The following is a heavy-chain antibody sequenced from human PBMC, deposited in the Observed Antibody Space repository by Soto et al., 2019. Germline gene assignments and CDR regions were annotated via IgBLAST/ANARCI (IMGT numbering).Heavy chain of an antibody. Sequence: GGSLRLSCAASGFTFSSYAMSWVRQAPGKGLEWVSAISGSGGSTYYADSVKGRFTISRDNSKNTLYLQMNSLRAEDTAVYYCAKVGYCSGGSCPGALDPWGQGTLVTVSS. CDR2: ISGSGGST. J-gene: IGHJ5*02. D-gene: IGHD2-15*01. V-gene: IGHV3-23*01. CDR1: GFTFSSYA. CDR3: AKVGYCSGGSCPGALDP.